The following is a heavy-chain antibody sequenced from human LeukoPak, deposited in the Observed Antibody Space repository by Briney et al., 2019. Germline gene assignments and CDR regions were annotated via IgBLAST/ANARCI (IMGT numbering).Heavy chain of an antibody. D-gene: IGHD1-14*01. J-gene: IGHJ6*03. Sequence: ASVKVSCKASGYTFTGYYMHWVRQAPGQGLEWMGWINPNSGGTNYAQKFQGRVTMTRDTSISTAYMELSRLRSDDTAVYYCARWAGSAGYYYYYMDVWGEGTTVTVSS. CDR3: ARWAGSAGYYYYYMDV. CDR2: INPNSGGT. CDR1: GYTFTGYY. V-gene: IGHV1-2*02.